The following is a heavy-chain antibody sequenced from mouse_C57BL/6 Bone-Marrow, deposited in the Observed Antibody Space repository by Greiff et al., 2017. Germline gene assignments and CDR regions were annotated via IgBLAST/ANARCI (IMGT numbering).Heavy chain of an antibody. CDR3: ARLNYYGSSYGYFDV. CDR2: IYPGDGDT. D-gene: IGHD1-1*01. V-gene: IGHV1-80*01. J-gene: IGHJ1*03. CDR1: GYAFSSYW. Sequence: VKLMESGAELVKPGASVKISCKASGYAFSSYWMNWVKQRPGKGLEWIGQIYPGDGDTNYNGKFKGKATLTADKASSTAYMQLSSLTSEDSAVYFCARLNYYGSSYGYFDVWGTGTTVTVSS.